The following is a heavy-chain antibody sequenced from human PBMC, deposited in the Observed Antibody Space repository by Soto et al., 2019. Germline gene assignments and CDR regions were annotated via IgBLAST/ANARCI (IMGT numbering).Heavy chain of an antibody. CDR1: GGTFSSYS. CDR3: ARPQVTMVRGVNYYGMDV. CDR2: IIPIFGTA. V-gene: IGHV1-69*13. D-gene: IGHD3-10*01. Sequence: GASVKVSCKASGGTFSSYSISWVLQAPGQGLEWMGGIIPIFGTANYAQKFQGRVTITADESTSTAYMELSSLRSEDTAVYYCARPQVTMVRGVNYYGMDVWGQGTTVTVSS. J-gene: IGHJ6*02.